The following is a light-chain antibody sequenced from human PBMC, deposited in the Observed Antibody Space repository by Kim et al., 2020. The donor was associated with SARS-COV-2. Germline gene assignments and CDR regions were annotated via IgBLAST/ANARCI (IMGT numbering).Light chain of an antibody. CDR3: QHTYSTPWT. CDR2: AAS. CDR1: QSISSY. J-gene: IGKJ1*01. V-gene: IGKV1-39*01. Sequence: ASVGDRVTITCRASQSISSYFNWYQQKPGKAPKLLIYAASNLQSGVPSRFSGSGSGTAFTLTISSLQPEDFATYYCQHTYSTPWTFGQGTKVDIK.